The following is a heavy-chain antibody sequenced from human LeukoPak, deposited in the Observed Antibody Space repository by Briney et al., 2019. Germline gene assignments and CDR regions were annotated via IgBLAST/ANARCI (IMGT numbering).Heavy chain of an antibody. CDR2: IYSGGST. CDR3: ARDYPEPDVDAFDI. D-gene: IGHD1-14*01. V-gene: IGHV3-66*02. J-gene: IGHJ3*02. Sequence: QPGGSLRLSCAASGFTVSSNYMSWVRQAPGKGLEWVSVIYSGGSTYYADSVKGRFTISRDNSKNTLYLQMNSLRAEDTAVYYCARDYPEPDVDAFDIWGQGTMVTVSS. CDR1: GFTVSSNY.